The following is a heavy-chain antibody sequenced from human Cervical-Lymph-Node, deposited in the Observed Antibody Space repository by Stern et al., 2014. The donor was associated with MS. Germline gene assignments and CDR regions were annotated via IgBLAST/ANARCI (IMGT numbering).Heavy chain of an antibody. CDR2: ISSGGSYI. Sequence: EVQLVESGGGLVKPGGSLRLSCAASGFTFSSYSMNWVRQAPGKGLEWVASISSGGSYIYYADSLKGRFTISRDNAKNSLYLQMNSLRAEDTAVYYXARXRXGNYRYYFDYWGQGTLVTVSS. CDR3: ARXRXGNYRYYFDY. J-gene: IGHJ4*02. D-gene: IGHD4-11*01. CDR1: GFTFSSYS. V-gene: IGHV3-21*01.